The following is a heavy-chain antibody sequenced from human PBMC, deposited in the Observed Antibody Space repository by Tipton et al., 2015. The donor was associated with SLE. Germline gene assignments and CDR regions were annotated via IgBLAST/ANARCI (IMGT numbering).Heavy chain of an antibody. CDR1: GGSISSGDYY. V-gene: IGHV4-30-4*01. D-gene: IGHD4-23*01. CDR3: ARALNPLRVSP. Sequence: TLSLTCTVSGGSISSGDYYWSWIRQAPGKGLEWVGSISHFGSTDYSPSLKSRVTISLDTSKNQFSLKLNSVTAADTAVYYCARALNPLRVSPWGQGTLVTVSS. J-gene: IGHJ5*02. CDR2: ISHFGST.